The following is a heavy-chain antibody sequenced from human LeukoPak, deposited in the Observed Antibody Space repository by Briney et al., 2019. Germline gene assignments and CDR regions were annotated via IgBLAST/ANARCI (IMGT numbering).Heavy chain of an antibody. Sequence: SETLSLTCKVSGGSFSSGDYYWSWIRQSPGKGLEWIGNIYYSGSTYYNPSLKSRVTISVDTSKNQFSLKLTSVTAADTAVYYCARDRGSLYYDSSGPYLFQHWGQGTLVTVSS. D-gene: IGHD3-22*01. CDR1: GGSFSSGDYY. J-gene: IGHJ1*01. V-gene: IGHV4-30-4*01. CDR2: IYYSGST. CDR3: ARDRGSLYYDSSGPYLFQH.